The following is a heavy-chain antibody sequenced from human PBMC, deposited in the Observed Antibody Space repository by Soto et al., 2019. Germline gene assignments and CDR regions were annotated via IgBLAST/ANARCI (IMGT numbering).Heavy chain of an antibody. Sequence: QVQLVQSGAEVKKPGSSVKVSCKASGGTFSSYALSWVRQAPGQGLEWMGGIIPIFGTADYAQKFQGRVTITADDSTSTAYMELSSLRSEDTAVYYCASHHVPYYYYGMDVWGQGTTVTVSS. J-gene: IGHJ6*02. CDR3: ASHHVPYYYYGMDV. CDR2: IIPIFGTA. V-gene: IGHV1-69*12. D-gene: IGHD2-2*01. CDR1: GGTFSSYA.